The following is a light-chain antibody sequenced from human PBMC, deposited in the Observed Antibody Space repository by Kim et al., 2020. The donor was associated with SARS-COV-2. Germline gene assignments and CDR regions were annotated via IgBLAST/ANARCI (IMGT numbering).Light chain of an antibody. Sequence: VSPGERAPLSCRASQSISTNLAWYQQKPGQPPRLLIYGASTRATGIPARFSGSGSGTEFTLSISSLRSEDFAVYYCQQYNNWPQTFGQGTKVDIK. CDR1: QSISTN. CDR3: QQYNNWPQT. V-gene: IGKV3-15*01. J-gene: IGKJ1*01. CDR2: GAS.